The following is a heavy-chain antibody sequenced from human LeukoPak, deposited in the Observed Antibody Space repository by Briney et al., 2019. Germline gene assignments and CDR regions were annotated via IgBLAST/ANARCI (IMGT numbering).Heavy chain of an antibody. D-gene: IGHD4-17*01. CDR2: IYPGDSDT. J-gene: IGHJ6*02. CDR3: ARHLRAGYGDYLRRFSRPDYYYYYGMDV. V-gene: IGHV5-51*01. Sequence: GESLKISCKGSGYSFTSYWIGWVRQMPGKGLEWMGIIYPGDSDTRYSPSFQGQVTISADKSISTAYLQWSSLKASDTAMYYCARHLRAGYGDYLRRFSRPDYYYYYGMDVWGQGTTVTVSS. CDR1: GYSFTSYW.